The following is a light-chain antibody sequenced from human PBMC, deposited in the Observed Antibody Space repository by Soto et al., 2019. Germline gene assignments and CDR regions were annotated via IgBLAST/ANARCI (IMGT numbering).Light chain of an antibody. CDR2: WAS. CDR3: QQYYSTPPYT. Sequence: DIVMTQSPDSLAVSLGERATINCKSSQSVLYSSNNKNYLAWYQQKPGQPPKLLIYWASTRESGVPDRFSGSGSGTDFTLTISSLQAEDLAVYSCQQYYSTPPYTFGQGTKLEIK. CDR1: QSVLYSSNNKNY. J-gene: IGKJ2*01. V-gene: IGKV4-1*01.